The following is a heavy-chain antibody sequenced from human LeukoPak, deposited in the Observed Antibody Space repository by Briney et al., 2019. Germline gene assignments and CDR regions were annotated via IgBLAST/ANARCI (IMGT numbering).Heavy chain of an antibody. CDR3: AKDIGRYGDYGYFDY. CDR2: ISWNSGSI. Sequence: PGGSLRLSCAASGFTFDDYAMHWVRQAPGKGLEWVSGISWNSGSIGYADSVKGRFTISRDNAKNSLYLQMNSLRAEGTALYYCAKDIGRYGDYGYFDYWGQGTLVTVSS. D-gene: IGHD4-17*01. CDR1: GFTFDDYA. V-gene: IGHV3-9*01. J-gene: IGHJ4*02.